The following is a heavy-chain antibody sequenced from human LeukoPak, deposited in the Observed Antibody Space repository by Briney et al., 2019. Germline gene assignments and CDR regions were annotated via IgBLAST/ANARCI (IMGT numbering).Heavy chain of an antibody. Sequence: PGGSLRLSCAASGFTFSSYWMHWVRQAPGKGLVWVSRINSDGSSTSYADSVKGRFTISRDNAKNTPYLQMNSLRAEDTAVYYCARDQYQLLDAFDIWGQGTMVTVSS. CDR2: INSDGSST. CDR3: ARDQYQLLDAFDI. J-gene: IGHJ3*02. V-gene: IGHV3-74*01. CDR1: GFTFSSYW. D-gene: IGHD2-2*01.